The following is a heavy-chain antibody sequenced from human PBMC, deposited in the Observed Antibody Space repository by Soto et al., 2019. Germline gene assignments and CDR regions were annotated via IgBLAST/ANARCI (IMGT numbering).Heavy chain of an antibody. CDR2: FIHSGST. Sequence: PSETLSLTCAVYGGSFSGYYWSWIRQPPGKGLEWIVVFIHSGSTNYNPSLMSLVTISVDTSKNQFSLKLSSVTAADTAVYYCARYKTYYDILTGYPKPEYYFDYWGQGTLVTVSS. CDR3: ARYKTYYDILTGYPKPEYYFDY. V-gene: IGHV4-34*12. D-gene: IGHD3-9*01. J-gene: IGHJ4*02. CDR1: GGSFSGYY.